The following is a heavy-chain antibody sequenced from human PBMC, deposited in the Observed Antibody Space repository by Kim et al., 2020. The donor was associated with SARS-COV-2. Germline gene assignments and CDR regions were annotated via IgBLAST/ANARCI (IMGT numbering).Heavy chain of an antibody. J-gene: IGHJ4*02. CDR2: ISSSGSTI. CDR1: GFTFSSYE. CDR3: ARASNPIWFGAHILDY. D-gene: IGHD3-10*01. Sequence: GGSLRLSCAASGFTFSSYEMNWVRQAPGKGLEWVSYISSSGSTIYYADSVKGRFTISRDNAKNSLYLQMNSLRAEDTAVYYCARASNPIWFGAHILDYWGQRTLVTVSS. V-gene: IGHV3-48*03.